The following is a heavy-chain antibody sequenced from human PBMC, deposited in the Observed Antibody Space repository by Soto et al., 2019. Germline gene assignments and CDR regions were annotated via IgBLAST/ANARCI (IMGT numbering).Heavy chain of an antibody. Sequence: QVHLVQSGVEVKTPGASVKVSCQASGYTFFTYDISWVRQAPGQGREWMGWISTYSGDTKYAQKFQDRDTMTTDTATTKAYLELCSLRSDDTAVYYCARHHGPTTSDNWVDPWGQGTVVTVS. CDR2: ISTYSGDT. V-gene: IGHV1-18*01. J-gene: IGHJ5*02. CDR1: GYTFFTYD. CDR3: ARHHGPTTSDNWVDP. D-gene: IGHD5-12*01.